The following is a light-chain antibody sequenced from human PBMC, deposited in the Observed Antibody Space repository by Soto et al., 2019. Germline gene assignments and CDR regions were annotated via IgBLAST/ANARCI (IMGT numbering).Light chain of an antibody. V-gene: IGLV4-69*01. CDR3: QTWGTGIQV. CDR1: SGHSSYA. Sequence: QPVLTQSPSASASLGASVKLTCTLSSGHSSYAIAWHQQQPEKGPRYLMKLNSDGSHSKGDGIPDRFSGSSSGAVRYLTISSLQSEDEADYYCQTWGTGIQVFGGGTKLPVL. CDR2: LNSDGSH. J-gene: IGLJ3*02.